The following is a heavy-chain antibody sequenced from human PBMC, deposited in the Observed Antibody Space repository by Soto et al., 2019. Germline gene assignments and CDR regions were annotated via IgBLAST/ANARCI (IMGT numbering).Heavy chain of an antibody. Sequence: PGGSLRLSCAASGFTFSSYSMNWVRQAPGKGLEWVSYISSSSSTIYYADSVKGRFTISRDNAKNSLYLQMNSLRDEDTAVYYCANYDYVWGPHYYYGMDVWGQGTTVTVSS. CDR3: ANYDYVWGPHYYYGMDV. D-gene: IGHD3-16*01. CDR1: GFTFSSYS. V-gene: IGHV3-48*02. J-gene: IGHJ6*02. CDR2: ISSSSSTI.